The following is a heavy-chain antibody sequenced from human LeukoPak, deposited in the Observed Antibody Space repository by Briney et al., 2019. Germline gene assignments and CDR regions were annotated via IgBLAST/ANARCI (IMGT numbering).Heavy chain of an antibody. D-gene: IGHD2-8*01. CDR1: GYTFTDYY. V-gene: IGHV1-2*02. CDR2: INPNSGGT. CDR3: ARGGVALSYYGMDV. Sequence: ASVKVSCKASGYTFTDYYMHWVRQAPGQGLEWMGWINPNSGGTNYAQKFQGRVTMTRDTSISTAYMELSRLRSDDTAVYYCARGGVALSYYGMDVWGQGTTVTVSS. J-gene: IGHJ6*02.